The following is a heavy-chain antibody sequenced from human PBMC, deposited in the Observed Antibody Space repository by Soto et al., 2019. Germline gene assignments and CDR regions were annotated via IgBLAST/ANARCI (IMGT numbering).Heavy chain of an antibody. Sequence: QVQLVQSGAEVKKPGSSVKGSCKASGGTFSSYTISWVRQAPGQGLEWMGRIIPILGIANYAQKFQGRVTITEDKSTSTAYMELSSLRSEDTAVYYCARDGDRYGQAHFDYWGQGTLVTVSS. J-gene: IGHJ4*02. D-gene: IGHD5-18*01. CDR2: IIPILGIA. CDR3: ARDGDRYGQAHFDY. CDR1: GGTFSSYT. V-gene: IGHV1-69*08.